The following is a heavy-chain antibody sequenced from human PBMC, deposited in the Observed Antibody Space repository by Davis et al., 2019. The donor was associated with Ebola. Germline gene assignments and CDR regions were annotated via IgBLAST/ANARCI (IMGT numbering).Heavy chain of an antibody. D-gene: IGHD3-22*01. CDR1: GFTFSRYP. Sequence: GGSLRLSCADSGFTFSRYPIHWVRQAPGKGLEWVAVISYDGSIKYYADSVKGRFTISRDNSKSTLFLQMNSLRGEDTAVYYCAKGGVYDSRRFGLDNWGQGTLVTVSS. CDR2: ISYDGSIK. CDR3: AKGGVYDSRRFGLDN. V-gene: IGHV3-30*04. J-gene: IGHJ4*02.